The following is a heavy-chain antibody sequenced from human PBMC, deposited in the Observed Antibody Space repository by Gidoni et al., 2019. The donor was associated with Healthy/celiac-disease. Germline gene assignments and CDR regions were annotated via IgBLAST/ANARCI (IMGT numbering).Heavy chain of an antibody. CDR2: ISYDGSNK. J-gene: IGHJ5*02. D-gene: IGHD7-27*01. Sequence: QVQLVESGGGVVQPGRSLSLSCAASGFTFSSYAMHWVRQAPGKGLEWVAVISYDGSNKYYADSVKGRFTISRDNSKNTLYLQMNSLRAEDTAVYYCARDWGWGFDPWGQGTLVTVSS. V-gene: IGHV3-30*04. CDR1: GFTFSSYA. CDR3: ARDWGWGFDP.